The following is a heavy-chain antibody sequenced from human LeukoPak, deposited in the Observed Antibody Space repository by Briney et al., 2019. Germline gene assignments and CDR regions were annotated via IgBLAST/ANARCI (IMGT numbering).Heavy chain of an antibody. D-gene: IGHD3-22*01. J-gene: IGHJ3*02. V-gene: IGHV4-30-4*01. CDR1: GGSISSGDYY. CDR2: IYYSGST. Sequence: SQTLSLTCTVSGGSISSGDYYWSWIRQPPGKSLEWIGYIYYSGSTYYNPSLKSRVTISVDTSKNQFSLKLSSVTAADTAVYYCARVGSSGPRDAFDIWGQGTMVTVSS. CDR3: ARVGSSGPRDAFDI.